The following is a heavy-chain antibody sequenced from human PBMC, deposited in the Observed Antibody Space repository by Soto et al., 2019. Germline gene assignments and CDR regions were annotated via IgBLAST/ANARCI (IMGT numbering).Heavy chain of an antibody. J-gene: IGHJ6*02. CDR3: ARAPTDRSLYGMDV. CDR1: GFSLSTSGMC. D-gene: IGHD6-13*01. CDR2: IDWDDDK. Sequence: ESGPTLVNPTQTLTLTCTFSGFSLSTSGMCVSWIRQPPGKALEWLALIDWDDDKYYSTSLKTRLTISKDTSKNQVVLTMTNMDPVDTATYYCARAPTDRSLYGMDVWGQGTTVTVSS. V-gene: IGHV2-70*01.